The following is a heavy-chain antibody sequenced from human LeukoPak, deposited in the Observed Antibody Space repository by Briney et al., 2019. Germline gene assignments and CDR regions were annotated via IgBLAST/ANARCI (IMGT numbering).Heavy chain of an antibody. CDR1: GGSISSSSYY. J-gene: IGHJ6*02. CDR2: IYYSGST. Sequence: SETLSLTCTVSGGSISSSSYYWGWIRQPPGKGLEWIGGIYYSGSTYYNPSLKSRVTISVDTSKNQFSLKLSSVTAADTAVYYCARIQVVTAYYYYYGMDVWGQGTTVTVSS. CDR3: ARIQVVTAYYYYYGMDV. V-gene: IGHV4-39*01. D-gene: IGHD2-21*02.